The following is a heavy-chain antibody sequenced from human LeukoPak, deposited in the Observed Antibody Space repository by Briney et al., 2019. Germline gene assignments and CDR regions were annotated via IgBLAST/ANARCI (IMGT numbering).Heavy chain of an antibody. CDR2: FDPEDGET. D-gene: IGHD6-19*01. Sequence: ASVKVSCKVSGYTLTELSMHWVRQAHGKGLEWKGGFDPEDGETIYAQKFQGRVTMTEDTSTDTAYMELSSLRSEDTAVYYCATSPYSSGFRSWINWFDPWGQGTLVTVSS. CDR1: GYTLTELS. J-gene: IGHJ5*02. V-gene: IGHV1-24*01. CDR3: ATSPYSSGFRSWINWFDP.